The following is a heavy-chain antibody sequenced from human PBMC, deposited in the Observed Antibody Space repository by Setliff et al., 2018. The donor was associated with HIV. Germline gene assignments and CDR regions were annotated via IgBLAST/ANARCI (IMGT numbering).Heavy chain of an antibody. CDR1: GYSSTSYG. V-gene: IGHV1-18*01. CDR2: ISVYNGDT. J-gene: IGHJ4*02. D-gene: IGHD3-22*01. CDR3: ARVEYYYDSSGYYYDY. Sequence: ASVKVSCKASGYSSTSYGIAWVRQAPGQGLEWMGWISVYNGDTKYAQKLQDRVTMTIDTSTSTVYMELSSLRSDDTAVYYCARVEYYYDSSGYYYDYWGQGTLVTVSS.